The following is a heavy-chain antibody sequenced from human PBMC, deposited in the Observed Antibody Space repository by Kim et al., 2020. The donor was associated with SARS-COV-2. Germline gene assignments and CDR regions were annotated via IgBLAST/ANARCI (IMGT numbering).Heavy chain of an antibody. D-gene: IGHD2-2*02. J-gene: IGHJ5*02. V-gene: IGHV4-34*01. Sequence: SETLSLTCAVYGGSFSGYYWSWIRQPPGKGLEWIGEINHSGSTNYNPSLKSRVTISVDTSKNQFSLKLSSVTAADTAVYYCARGGRGDIVVVPAAIRKRNWCDPWGQGTLGTVSS. CDR3: ARGGRGDIVVVPAAIRKRNWCDP. CDR2: INHSGST. CDR1: GGSFSGYY.